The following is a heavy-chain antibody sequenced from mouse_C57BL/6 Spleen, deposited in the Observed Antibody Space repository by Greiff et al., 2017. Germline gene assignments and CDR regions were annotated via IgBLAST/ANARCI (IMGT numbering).Heavy chain of an antibody. CDR2: IDPETGGT. Sequence: QVQLQQSGAELVRPGASVTLSCKASGYTFTDYEMHWVKQTPVHGLEWIGAIDPETGGTAYNQKFKGKAILTADKSSSTAYMELRSLTSEDSAVYYGTWSHYYGSSNWYFDVWGTGTTVTVSS. CDR1: GYTFTDYE. D-gene: IGHD1-1*01. V-gene: IGHV1-15*01. J-gene: IGHJ1*03. CDR3: TWSHYYGSSNWYFDV.